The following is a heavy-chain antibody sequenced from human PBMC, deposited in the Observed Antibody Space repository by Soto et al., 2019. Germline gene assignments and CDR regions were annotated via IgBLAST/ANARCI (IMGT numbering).Heavy chain of an antibody. Sequence: PGGSLRLSCAASGFDFRIYGMNWVRQAPGKGLEWVAVMIGDGTSWDYADSVRGRFTISRDNSKNTLYLQMNSLRAEDTAVYYCAKDLRPDGRYDFDYWGQGTLVTVSS. V-gene: IGHV3-23*01. J-gene: IGHJ4*02. CDR2: MIGDGTSW. CDR1: GFDFRIYG. D-gene: IGHD1-26*01. CDR3: AKDLRPDGRYDFDY.